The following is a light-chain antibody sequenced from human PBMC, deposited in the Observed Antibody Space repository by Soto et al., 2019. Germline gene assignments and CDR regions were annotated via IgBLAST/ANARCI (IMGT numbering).Light chain of an antibody. V-gene: IGKV3-15*01. CDR2: DAS. J-gene: IGKJ1*01. CDR3: QQYNSWPET. CDR1: QSVRSS. Sequence: DIVMTQSPGPLSVSPGERATLFCRSSQSVRSSLAWYQQKPGQAPRLFIYDASTRATGIPARFSGSGSGTEFTLTISSLQSEDVAVYYCQQYNSWPETFGQGTKVDIK.